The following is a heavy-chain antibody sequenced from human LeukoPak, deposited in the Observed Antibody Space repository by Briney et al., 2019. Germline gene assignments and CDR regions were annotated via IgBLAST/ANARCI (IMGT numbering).Heavy chain of an antibody. V-gene: IGHV4-61*01. CDR1: GGSISSTTHY. D-gene: IGHD3-16*01. CDR2: FHNSGTS. CDR3: TRGAGWLIDY. Sequence: SETLSLTCTVSGGSISSTTHYWSWIRQPPGKGLEWIGYFHNSGTSTYNPSLKSRVTISADTSKNQFSLKLNPLTTADTAVYYCTRGAGWLIDYWGQGILVTVSS. J-gene: IGHJ4*02.